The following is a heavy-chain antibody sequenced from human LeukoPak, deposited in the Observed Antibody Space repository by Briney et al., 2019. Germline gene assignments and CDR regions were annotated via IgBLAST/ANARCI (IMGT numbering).Heavy chain of an antibody. V-gene: IGHV4-4*08. D-gene: IGHD3-9*01. CDR2: IHSSGST. CDR1: GGSLSGHF. Sequence: SDTLSLTCTVSGGSLSGHFWSWFRRPPGKGLENIGYIHSSGSTNYNPSYKSRVTVSLEMPKNQFPLSLSSVTAADTAVYYCARDPGDTDWYNFDFWGQGILVTVSS. J-gene: IGHJ4*02. CDR3: ARDPGDTDWYNFDF.